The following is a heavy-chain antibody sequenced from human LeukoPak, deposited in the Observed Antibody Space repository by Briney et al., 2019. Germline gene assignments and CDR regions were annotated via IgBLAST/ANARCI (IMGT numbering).Heavy chain of an antibody. CDR3: AGTIVGKWAIDY. CDR1: RFTFSNYA. J-gene: IGHJ4*02. Sequence: QPGRSLRLSCAASRFTFSNYAIHWVRQAPGKGLEWVAVISYDGNSKYYADSVKGRFTISRDNSKNTLYLQMNSLRAEDTAVYYCAGTIVGKWAIDYWGQGTLVTVSS. CDR2: ISYDGNSK. D-gene: IGHD3-22*01. V-gene: IGHV3-30-3*01.